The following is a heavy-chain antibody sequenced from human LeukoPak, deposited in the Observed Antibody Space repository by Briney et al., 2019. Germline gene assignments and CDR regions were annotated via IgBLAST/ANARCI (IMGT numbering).Heavy chain of an antibody. D-gene: IGHD3-3*01. V-gene: IGHV3-21*01. CDR2: ISSSSSYI. J-gene: IGHJ6*03. Sequence: PGGSLRLSCAASGFTFSSYSMNWVRQAPGKGLEWVSSISSSSSYIYYADSVKGRFTISRDNAKNSLYLQMNSLRAEDTAVYYCARGPSQPIYDFWSGYYPGNYYYMDVWGKGTTVTVSS. CDR1: GFTFSSYS. CDR3: ARGPSQPIYDFWSGYYPGNYYYMDV.